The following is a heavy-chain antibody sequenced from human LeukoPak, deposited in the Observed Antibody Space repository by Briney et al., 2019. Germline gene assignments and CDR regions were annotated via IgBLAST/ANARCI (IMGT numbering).Heavy chain of an antibody. J-gene: IGHJ4*02. CDR2: IYSGGST. D-gene: IGHD3-22*01. CDR1: GFIVSGNY. V-gene: IGHV3-66*02. Sequence: GGSLRLSCAASGFIVSGNYMSWVRQAPGKGLEWVSVIYSGGSTYYADSVKGRFTISRDNSKNTLYLQMNSLRAEDTAVYYCARVHYYDSSGLYDWGQGTLVTVSS. CDR3: ARVHYYDSSGLYD.